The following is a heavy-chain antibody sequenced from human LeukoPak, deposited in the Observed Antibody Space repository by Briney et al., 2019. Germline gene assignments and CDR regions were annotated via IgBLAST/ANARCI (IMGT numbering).Heavy chain of an antibody. V-gene: IGHV3-7*01. D-gene: IGHD3-10*01. CDR2: IKQDGSEK. CDR3: ARDGFSGSDDY. CDR1: GFTFSSSW. Sequence: GGSLRLSCAASGFTFSSSWMSWVRQAPGKGLEWVANIKQDGSEKYYVDSVKGRFTISRDNSKNSLYLQMNSLRAEDTAVYYCARDGFSGSDDYWGQGTLVTVSS. J-gene: IGHJ4*02.